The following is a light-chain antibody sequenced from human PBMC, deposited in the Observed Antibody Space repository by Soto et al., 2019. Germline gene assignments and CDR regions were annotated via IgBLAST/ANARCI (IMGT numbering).Light chain of an antibody. CDR2: GSS. CDR3: HQFGSSPTEFT. J-gene: IGKJ2*01. V-gene: IGKV3-20*01. CDR1: QSVSTRY. Sequence: ESMLTQSPGTLYLSPGERATLSCRASQSVSTRYLAWYQQKPGQAPRLLIYGSSIRATGIPDRFSGSGSGTDFTLTISRLEPKDFSVYYCHQFGSSPTEFTFGQGTKLE.